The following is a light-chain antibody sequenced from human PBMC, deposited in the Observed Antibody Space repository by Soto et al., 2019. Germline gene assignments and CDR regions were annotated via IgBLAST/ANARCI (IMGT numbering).Light chain of an antibody. CDR3: QQYNNWPPWT. V-gene: IGKV3-15*01. CDR1: QSVRSN. Sequence: EIVMTPSPVTLSVSPGERATLSCRASQSVRSNLAWYQQTPGQAPRLLMYDASTRATGLPAGLSGSGSGTEFTLTISSLQSEDFAVYYCQQYNNWPPWTFGQGTKVDIK. CDR2: DAS. J-gene: IGKJ1*01.